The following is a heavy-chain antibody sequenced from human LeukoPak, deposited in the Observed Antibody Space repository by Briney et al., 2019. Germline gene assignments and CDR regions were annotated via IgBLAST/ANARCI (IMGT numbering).Heavy chain of an antibody. Sequence: GESLKISYKGSGYSFTSYWIGWVRQMPGKGLEWMGIIYPGDSDTRYSPSFQGQVTISADKSISTAYLQWSSLKASDTAMYYCARHLKSTGNWFDPWGQGTLVTVSS. CDR3: ARHLKSTGNWFDP. J-gene: IGHJ5*02. V-gene: IGHV5-51*01. CDR1: GYSFTSYW. CDR2: IYPGDSDT. D-gene: IGHD3-10*01.